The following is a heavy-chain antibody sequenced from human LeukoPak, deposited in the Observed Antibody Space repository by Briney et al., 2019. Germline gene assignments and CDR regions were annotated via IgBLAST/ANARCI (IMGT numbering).Heavy chain of an antibody. CDR3: TKDPNGDYIGAFDP. D-gene: IGHD4-17*01. CDR1: GFSFSSFA. Sequence: GGSLRLSCAASGFSFSSFAMTWVRQAPGKGLEWVSSITGGHYATYNTDSVKGRFTISRDNAKNTLYLQMNSLRADDTAKYYCTKDPNGDYIGAFDPWGQGTLVTVSS. CDR2: ITGGHYAT. V-gene: IGHV3-23*01. J-gene: IGHJ5*02.